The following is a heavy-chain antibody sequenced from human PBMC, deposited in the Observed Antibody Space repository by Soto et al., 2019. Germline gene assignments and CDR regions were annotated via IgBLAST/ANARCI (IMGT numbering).Heavy chain of an antibody. Sequence: SETLSLTCTVSGGSISSGGYYWSWIRQHPGKGLEWIGYIYYSGSTYYNPSLKSRVTISVDTSKNQFSLKLSSVTAADTAVYYCARAETQRPGIRRTYYDFWSGYPNWFDPWGQGTLVTVSS. D-gene: IGHD3-3*01. V-gene: IGHV4-31*03. CDR1: GGSISSGGYY. CDR3: ARAETQRPGIRRTYYDFWSGYPNWFDP. J-gene: IGHJ5*02. CDR2: IYYSGST.